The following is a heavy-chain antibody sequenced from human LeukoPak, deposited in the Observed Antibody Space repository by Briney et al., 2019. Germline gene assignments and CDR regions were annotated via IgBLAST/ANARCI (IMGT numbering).Heavy chain of an antibody. D-gene: IGHD4-17*01. Sequence: ASVEVSCKASGYTFTAYYIHWVRQAPGQGLEWMGWINPNSGGTNYAQKIQGRVTMTRDTSINTAYMELNRLRSDDTAVYYCARGERDGDLDSWGQGTLVTVSS. CDR1: GYTFTAYY. V-gene: IGHV1-2*02. J-gene: IGHJ4*02. CDR3: ARGERDGDLDS. CDR2: INPNSGGT.